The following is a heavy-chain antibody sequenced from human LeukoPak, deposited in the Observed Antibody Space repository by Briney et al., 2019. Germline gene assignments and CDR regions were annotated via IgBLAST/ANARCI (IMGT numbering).Heavy chain of an antibody. J-gene: IGHJ6*02. CDR1: GYSFTSYW. Sequence: GESLKISCKGSGYSFTSYWIGWVRQMPGKGLEWMGIIYPGDSDTRYSPSFQGQVTISADKSISTAYLQWSSLKASDTAMYYCARLFSRGWEYHFGLDVWGQGTTVTVS. CDR2: IYPGDSDT. V-gene: IGHV5-51*01. D-gene: IGHD6-19*01. CDR3: ARLFSRGWEYHFGLDV.